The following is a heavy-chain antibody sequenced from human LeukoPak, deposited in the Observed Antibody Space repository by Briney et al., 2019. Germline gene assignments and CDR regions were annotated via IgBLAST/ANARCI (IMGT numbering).Heavy chain of an antibody. J-gene: IGHJ4*02. CDR3: VKGGTADREGWTH. CDR1: GFTFSDHA. CDR2: INGNGGGS. Sequence: PGWSLRLSCAASGFTFSDHAMSWVRQAPAKGLGWVSFINGNGGGSYYIDSVKGRFTVSRDNSENALYLQMNNLRTEDTAVYLCVKGGTADREGWTHWGQGSLVTVFS. D-gene: IGHD7-27*01. V-gene: IGHV3-23*01.